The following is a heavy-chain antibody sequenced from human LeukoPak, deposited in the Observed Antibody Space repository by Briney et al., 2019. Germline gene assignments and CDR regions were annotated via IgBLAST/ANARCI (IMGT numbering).Heavy chain of an antibody. CDR2: IKQDGTEK. Sequence: GGSLRLSCAASGFTFSTYWMTWVRQAPGKGLEWVANIKQDGTEKYSVDSVKGRFAISRDNAKSSLFLQMNSLRAEDSAVYYCARVALSRVAFDIWGRGTIVTVSS. D-gene: IGHD3-10*01. J-gene: IGHJ3*02. CDR3: ARVALSRVAFDI. V-gene: IGHV3-7*01. CDR1: GFTFSTYW.